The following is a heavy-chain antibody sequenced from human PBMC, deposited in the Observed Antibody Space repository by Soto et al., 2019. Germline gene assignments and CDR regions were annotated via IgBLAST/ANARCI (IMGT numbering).Heavy chain of an antibody. J-gene: IGHJ6*02. D-gene: IGHD1-1*01. CDR1: GDTFSSFA. V-gene: IGHV1-69*12. CDR3: ARDKDREQLGGNYYYALDV. Sequence: QVQLVQSGAEVKKPGSSVKVSCKASGDTFSSFAISWVRQAPGQGLEWMGGIITIFRTPKNAQKFQGRVTITADEFTSTAYMELSSLRSEDTAVYYCARDKDREQLGGNYYYALDVWGQGTTVIVSS. CDR2: IITIFRTP.